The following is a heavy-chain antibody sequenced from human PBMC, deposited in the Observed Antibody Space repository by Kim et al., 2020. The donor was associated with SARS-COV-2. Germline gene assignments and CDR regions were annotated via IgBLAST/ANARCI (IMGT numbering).Heavy chain of an antibody. D-gene: IGHD3-10*01. CDR2: ISYDGSNK. V-gene: IGHV3-30*18. CDR1: GFTFSSYG. Sequence: GGSLRLSCAASGFTFSSYGMHCVRQAPGKGLEWVAVISYDGSNKYYADSVKGRFTISRDNTKNTLYLQMNSLRAEDTAVYYCAKDGSGSYANYGMDVRGQGTTVTVS. J-gene: IGHJ6*02. CDR3: AKDGSGSYANYGMDV.